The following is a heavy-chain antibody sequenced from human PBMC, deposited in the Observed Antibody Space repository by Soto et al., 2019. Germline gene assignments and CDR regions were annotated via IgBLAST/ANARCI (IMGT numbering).Heavy chain of an antibody. Sequence: GGSLRLSCAASGFTVSSNYMSWVRQAPGKGLEWVSVIYSGGSTYYADSVKGRFTISRDNSKNTLYLQMNSLRAEDTAVYYCARSFVNYAPFGGAFDIWGQGTMVTVSS. CDR2: IYSGGST. J-gene: IGHJ3*02. D-gene: IGHD1-7*01. CDR1: GFTVSSNY. CDR3: ARSFVNYAPFGGAFDI. V-gene: IGHV3-66*01.